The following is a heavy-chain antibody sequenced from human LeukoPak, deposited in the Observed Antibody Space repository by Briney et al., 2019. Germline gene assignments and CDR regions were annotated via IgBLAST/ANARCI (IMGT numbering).Heavy chain of an antibody. CDR3: AKARWEPNFDY. V-gene: IGHV3-43*02. J-gene: IGHJ4*02. D-gene: IGHD1-26*01. Sequence: GGSLRLSCAASGFTFDDFAMHWVRHGPGKSLEWVSLINENGDIAYYGDSVRGRFTVSRDNAKNSLYLQMNSLTTEDTALYYCAKARWEPNFDYWGQGTLVTVSS. CDR2: INENGDIA. CDR1: GFTFDDFA.